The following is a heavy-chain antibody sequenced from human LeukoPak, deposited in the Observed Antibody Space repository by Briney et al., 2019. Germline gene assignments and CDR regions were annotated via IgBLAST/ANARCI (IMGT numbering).Heavy chain of an antibody. J-gene: IGHJ4*02. CDR2: ISSSGSTI. CDR1: GFTFSSYE. D-gene: IGHD3-10*01. Sequence: GGSLRLSCAASGFTFSSYEMNWVRQAPGKGLEWVSYISSSGSTIYYADSVKGRFTISRDNAKNTLYLQMNSLRVEDTAVYYCARDSSMLRGPLVIYYFDFWGQGTLVTVSS. CDR3: ARDSSMLRGPLVIYYFDF. V-gene: IGHV3-48*03.